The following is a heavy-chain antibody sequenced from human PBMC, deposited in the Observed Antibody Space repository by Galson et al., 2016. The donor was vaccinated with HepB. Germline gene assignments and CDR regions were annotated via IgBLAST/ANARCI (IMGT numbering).Heavy chain of an antibody. J-gene: IGHJ4*02. V-gene: IGHV3-48*04. CDR2: ISSSSRTI. D-gene: IGHD2-15*01. CDR3: ARDETYSSGGSCYDDQLFDY. Sequence: SLRLSCAASGFTFSSYSMNWVRQAPGKGLEWLSYISSSSRTIYYAASVKGRFTIARDNAKNSLYLQMNSLRAEDTAVYYCARDETYSSGGSCYDDQLFDYWGQGTLVNVSS. CDR1: GFTFSSYS.